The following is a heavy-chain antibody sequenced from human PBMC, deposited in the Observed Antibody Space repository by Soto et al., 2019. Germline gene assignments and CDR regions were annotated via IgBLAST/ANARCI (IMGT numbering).Heavy chain of an antibody. CDR2: IKSNIDGGTA. CDR1: GFTFSNVW. J-gene: IGHJ4*01. D-gene: IGHD1-26*01. CDR3: STVRAPAY. V-gene: IGHV3-15*01. Sequence: GGSLRLSCEVSGFTFSNVWFSWVRQAPGKGLEWVGRIKSNIDGGTADFAAPVKDRFTISRVDSENTLYLHMNSLKTEDAALYFCSTVRAPAYWGQGTLVTVSS.